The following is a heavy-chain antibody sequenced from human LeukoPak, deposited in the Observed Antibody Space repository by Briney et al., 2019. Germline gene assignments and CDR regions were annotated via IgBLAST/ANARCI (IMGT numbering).Heavy chain of an antibody. CDR2: ISGSGGST. D-gene: IGHD6-13*01. V-gene: IGHV3-23*01. Sequence: GGSLRLSCAASGFTFSSYAMSWVSQAPGKGLEWVSAISGSGGSTYYADSVKGRFTISRDNSKNTLYLQMNSLRAEDTAVYYCAKDSSSWYYFDYWGQGTLVTVSS. CDR3: AKDSSSWYYFDY. CDR1: GFTFSSYA. J-gene: IGHJ4*02.